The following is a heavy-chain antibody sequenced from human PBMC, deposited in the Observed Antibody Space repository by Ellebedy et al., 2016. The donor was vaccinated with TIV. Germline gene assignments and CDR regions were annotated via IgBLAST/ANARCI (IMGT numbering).Heavy chain of an antibody. CDR3: AKGRGGGSDSSAPRYYFDY. J-gene: IGHJ4*02. Sequence: PGGSLRLSCAASGFTFSSYAMSWVRQAPGKGLEWVSTISNTGSRTYYADSVEGRFTISRDKSKKTLYLQMNSLRAEDTAIYYCAKGRGGGSDSSAPRYYFDYWGLGTLVTVSS. CDR2: ISNTGSRT. V-gene: IGHV3-23*01. D-gene: IGHD3-22*01. CDR1: GFTFSSYA.